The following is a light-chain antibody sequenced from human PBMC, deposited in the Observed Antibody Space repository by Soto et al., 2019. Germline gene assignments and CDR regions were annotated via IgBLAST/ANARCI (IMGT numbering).Light chain of an antibody. Sequence: EIVLTQSPGTLSLSPGERATLSFRASQSVPNSYLAWYQQKPGQAPRLLIYGASSRATGIPVRFSGSGSGTDFTLTISSLEPEDFALYYCQQRNTWPPITFGQGTRLQIK. CDR2: GAS. CDR1: QSVPNSY. J-gene: IGKJ5*01. CDR3: QQRNTWPPIT. V-gene: IGKV3D-20*02.